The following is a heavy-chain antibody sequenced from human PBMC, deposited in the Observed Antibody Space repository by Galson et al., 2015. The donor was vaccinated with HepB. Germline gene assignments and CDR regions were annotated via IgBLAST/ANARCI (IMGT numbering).Heavy chain of an antibody. D-gene: IGHD5-24*01. J-gene: IGHJ4*02. CDR3: AKDWDGYNLQNIDY. CDR1: GFTFSSYG. CDR2: ISYDGSNK. V-gene: IGHV3-30*18. Sequence: SLRLSCEASGFTFSSYGMHWVRQAPGKGLEWVAVISYDGSNKYYADSVKGRFTISRDNSKNTLYLQMNSLRAEDTAVYYCAKDWDGYNLQNIDYWGQGTLVTVSS.